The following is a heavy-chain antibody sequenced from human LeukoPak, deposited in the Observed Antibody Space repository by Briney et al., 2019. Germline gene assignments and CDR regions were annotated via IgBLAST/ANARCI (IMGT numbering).Heavy chain of an antibody. D-gene: IGHD6-13*01. CDR2: MNPNSGNT. CDR3: ARGVGSSWYYYYYYMDV. J-gene: IGHJ6*03. V-gene: IGHV1-8*03. Sequence: GASVKVSCKASGYTFTSYDINWVRQATGQGLEWMGWMNPNSGNTGYAQKFQGRVTITRNTSISTAYVELSSLRSEDTAVYYCARGVGSSWYYYYYYMDVWGKGTTVTVSS. CDR1: GYTFTSYD.